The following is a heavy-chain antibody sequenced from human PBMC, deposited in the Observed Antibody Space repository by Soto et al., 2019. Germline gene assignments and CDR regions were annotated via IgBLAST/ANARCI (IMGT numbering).Heavy chain of an antibody. D-gene: IGHD4-17*01. CDR3: ASPKTFYGDYKIWDY. CDR2: IYYSGST. J-gene: IGHJ4*02. Sequence: SETLSLTCTVSGGSISSSSYYWGWIRQPPGKGLEWIGSIYYSGSTYYNPSLKSRVTISVDTSKNQFSLKLSSVTAADTAVYYCASPKTFYGDYKIWDYWGQGTLVTVSS. CDR1: GGSISSSSYY. V-gene: IGHV4-39*01.